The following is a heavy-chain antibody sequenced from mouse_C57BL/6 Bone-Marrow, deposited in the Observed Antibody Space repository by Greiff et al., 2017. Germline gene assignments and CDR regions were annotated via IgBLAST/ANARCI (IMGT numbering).Heavy chain of an antibody. D-gene: IGHD2-5*01. Sequence: VQLQQPGAELVKPGASVKMSCKASGYTFTSYWITWVKQRPGQGLEWIGDIYPGSGSTKYNEKFKSKATLTVDTPSSTAYMQLSILTSEDSSVYYCARPCYSSYWYFDVWGSGTTVTVSS. CDR2: IYPGSGST. J-gene: IGHJ1*01. CDR3: ARPCYSSYWYFDV. V-gene: IGHV1-55*01. CDR1: GYTFTSYW.